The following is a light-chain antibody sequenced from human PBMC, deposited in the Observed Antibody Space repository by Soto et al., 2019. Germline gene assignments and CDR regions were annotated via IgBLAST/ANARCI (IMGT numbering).Light chain of an antibody. Sequence: EIVLTQSPGTLSLSPGERATLSCRASQSVSSSYLAWYQQKPGQAPRLLIYDASRATGIPDRFSGSESGTDFTLTITRLEPEDCAVYYCQHYGTSALFGPGTKVDI. J-gene: IGKJ3*01. V-gene: IGKV3-20*01. CDR1: QSVSSSY. CDR3: QHYGTSAL. CDR2: DAS.